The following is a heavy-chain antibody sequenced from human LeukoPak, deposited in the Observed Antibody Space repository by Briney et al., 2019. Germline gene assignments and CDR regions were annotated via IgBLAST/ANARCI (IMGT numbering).Heavy chain of an antibody. Sequence: SETLSLTCTVSGGSISSYYWSWIRQPPGKGLEWIGYIYDSGSTNYNPSLKSRVTISVDTSKNQFSLKLSFVTAADTAVYYCARLSDWFDPWGQGTLDTVSS. CDR2: IYDSGST. CDR1: GGSISSYY. CDR3: ARLSDWFDP. J-gene: IGHJ5*02. V-gene: IGHV4-59*01.